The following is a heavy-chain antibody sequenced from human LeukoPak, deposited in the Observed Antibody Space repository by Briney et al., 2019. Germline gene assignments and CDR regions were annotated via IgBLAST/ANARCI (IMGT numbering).Heavy chain of an antibody. V-gene: IGHV3-23*01. J-gene: IGHJ4*02. CDR2: ISGSGGST. CDR3: ARDGGKIAVAPDY. D-gene: IGHD6-19*01. Sequence: PGGSLRLSCVASGFTFSSYAMSWVRQAPGKGLEWVSAISGSGGSTYYADSVKGRFTISRDNSKNTLYLQMNSLRAEDTAVYYCARDGGKIAVAPDYWGQGTLVTVSS. CDR1: GFTFSSYA.